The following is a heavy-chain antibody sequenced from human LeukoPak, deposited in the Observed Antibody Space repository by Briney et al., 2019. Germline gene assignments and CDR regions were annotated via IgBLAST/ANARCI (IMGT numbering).Heavy chain of an antibody. CDR2: VSNSGDYI. V-gene: IGHV3-21*06. CDR1: GFTFSTYS. CDR3: ARALIGYYFDY. D-gene: IGHD2-8*01. Sequence: GGSLRLSCAASGFTFSTYSMNWVRQAPGKGLEWVSSVSNSGDYIHYADSVKGRFTISRDNSKNSLYLQMNSLRAEDTAVYYCARALIGYYFDYWGQGTLVTVSS. J-gene: IGHJ4*02.